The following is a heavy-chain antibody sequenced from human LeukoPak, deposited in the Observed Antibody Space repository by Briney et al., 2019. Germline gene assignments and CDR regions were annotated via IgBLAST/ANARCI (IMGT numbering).Heavy chain of an antibody. J-gene: IGHJ3*02. CDR1: GYTFTSYG. CDR3: ATGLYFDWLVAFDI. D-gene: IGHD3-9*01. Sequence: ASVKVSCKASGYTFTSYGISWVRQAPGQGLEWMGWISAYNGNTNYAQKLQGRVTMTTDTSTSTAYMELRSLRSDDTTVYYSATGLYFDWLVAFDIWGQGTMVTVSS. V-gene: IGHV1-18*04. CDR2: ISAYNGNT.